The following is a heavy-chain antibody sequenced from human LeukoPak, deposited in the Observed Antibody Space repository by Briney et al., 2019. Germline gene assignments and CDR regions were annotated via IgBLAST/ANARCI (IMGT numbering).Heavy chain of an antibody. CDR2: ISGSGGST. D-gene: IGHD6-19*01. CDR1: GFTFSSYA. J-gene: IGHJ4*02. CDR3: AKKHNLHSGWPFDY. V-gene: IGHV3-23*01. Sequence: GGSLRLSCAASGFTFSSYAMSWVRQAPGKGREWVSAISGSGGSTYYADSVEGRFTISRDNSKNTLYLQMNSLRAEDTAVYYCAKKHNLHSGWPFDYWGQGTLVTVSS.